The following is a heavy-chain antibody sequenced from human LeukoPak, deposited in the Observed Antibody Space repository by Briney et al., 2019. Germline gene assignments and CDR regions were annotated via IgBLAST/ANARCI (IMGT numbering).Heavy chain of an antibody. Sequence: GGSLRLSCADSGFTFSRYWMHWVRQTPGKGLVWVSCISADGSVTRYADSVKGRFTISRDNTKSTLYLQMNSLRAEDTAVYYCATDLKTSYGMDVWGQGTTVTVSS. CDR1: GFTFSRYW. CDR3: ATDLKTSYGMDV. CDR2: ISADGSVT. V-gene: IGHV3-74*01. J-gene: IGHJ6*02.